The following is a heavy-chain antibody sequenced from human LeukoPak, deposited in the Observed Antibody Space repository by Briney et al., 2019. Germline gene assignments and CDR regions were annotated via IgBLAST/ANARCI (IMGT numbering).Heavy chain of an antibody. CDR2: IKQDGSEK. Sequence: PGGSLRLSCAASGFTFSSYWMSWVRQAPGKGLEWVANIKQDGSEKNCVDSVRGRFIISRDNAKNSLYLQMNSLRAEDTAVYYCGRRRGMGSLDYWGQGTLVTVSS. J-gene: IGHJ4*02. V-gene: IGHV3-7*03. CDR3: GRRRGMGSLDY. CDR1: GFTFSSYW. D-gene: IGHD2-8*01.